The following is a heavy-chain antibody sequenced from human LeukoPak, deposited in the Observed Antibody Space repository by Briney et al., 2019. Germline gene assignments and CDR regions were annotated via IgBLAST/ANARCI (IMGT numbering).Heavy chain of an antibody. Sequence: SETLSLTCAVYGGSFSDYYWSWIRQPPGKGLEWIGEINHSGSTNYNPSLKSRVTISVDTSKNQFSLKLSSVTAADTAVYYCARATKQQLVRGVYYGMDVWGQGTTVTVSS. CDR1: GGSFSDYY. CDR2: INHSGST. CDR3: ARATKQQLVRGVYYGMDV. D-gene: IGHD6-13*01. V-gene: IGHV4-34*01. J-gene: IGHJ6*02.